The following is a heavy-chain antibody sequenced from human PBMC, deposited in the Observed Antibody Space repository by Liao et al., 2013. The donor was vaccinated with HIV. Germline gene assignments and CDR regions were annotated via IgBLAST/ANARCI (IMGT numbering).Heavy chain of an antibody. Sequence: QVQLQESGPGLVKPSVTLSLICTVSGDSISGYYWNWIRQPPGKGLEWIANVYYTGSANYNPSLKSRVTISADPSKNQVSLNLTSVTAADTAIYYCARERGKNWYFDLWGRGTLVSVSS. J-gene: IGHJ2*01. CDR3: ARERGKNWYFDL. CDR1: GDSISGYY. V-gene: IGHV4-59*12. CDR2: VYYTGSA.